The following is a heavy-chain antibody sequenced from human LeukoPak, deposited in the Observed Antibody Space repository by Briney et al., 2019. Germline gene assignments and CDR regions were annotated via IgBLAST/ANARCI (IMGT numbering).Heavy chain of an antibody. D-gene: IGHD1-14*01. V-gene: IGHV4-39*01. Sequence: SETLSLTCTVSGGSISSSSYYWGWVRQPPGKGLEWIGSIYYSGSTYYNPSLKSRVTISVDTSKNQFSLKLSSVTAADTAVYFCARLGHRPGYYYYYYMYVWGKGTTVTVSS. J-gene: IGHJ6*03. CDR3: ARLGHRPGYYYYYYMYV. CDR2: IYYSGST. CDR1: GGSISSSSYY.